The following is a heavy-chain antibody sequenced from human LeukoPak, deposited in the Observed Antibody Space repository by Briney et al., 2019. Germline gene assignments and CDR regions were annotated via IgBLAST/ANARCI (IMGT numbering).Heavy chain of an antibody. J-gene: IGHJ4*02. D-gene: IGHD2-15*01. CDR2: INHSGST. Sequence: SETLSLTCAVYGGSFSGYYWSWIRQPPGKGLEWIGEINHSGSTNYNPSLKSRVTISVDTSKNQFSLKLSSVTAADTAVYYCARHRLTFSRVAATRFDYWGQGTLVTVSS. V-gene: IGHV4-34*01. CDR3: ARHRLTFSRVAATRFDY. CDR1: GGSFSGYY.